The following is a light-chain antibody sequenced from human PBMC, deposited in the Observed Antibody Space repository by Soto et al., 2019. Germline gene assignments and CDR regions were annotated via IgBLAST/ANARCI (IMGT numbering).Light chain of an antibody. CDR3: QQYNNWPWT. J-gene: IGKJ1*01. CDR2: FAS. CDR1: QIFSSK. Sequence: IVMTQSLATVAVSQRARVTXTCRASQIFSSKLAWYQQKPGQPTILLIYFASTISTGIPGRFSGSGSGTDFTLTISSLQSVDFAFYSCQQYNNWPWTVGQLTKVDIK. V-gene: IGKV3-15*01.